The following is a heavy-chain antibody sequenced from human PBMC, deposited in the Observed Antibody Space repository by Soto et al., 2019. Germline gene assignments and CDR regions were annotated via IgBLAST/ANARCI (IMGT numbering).Heavy chain of an antibody. CDR2: ISAYNGNT. CDR1: GYTFASYA. J-gene: IGHJ4*02. Sequence: QVQLVQSGAEVKKPGASVKVSCKASGYTFASYAISWMRQAPGQGLEWMGWISAYNGNTNYAQKLQGRVTMTSVTSTSTAYMELRRLRSDDTAVYYCARDPPPPDYWGQGTLVTVSS. CDR3: ARDPPPPDY. V-gene: IGHV1-18*01.